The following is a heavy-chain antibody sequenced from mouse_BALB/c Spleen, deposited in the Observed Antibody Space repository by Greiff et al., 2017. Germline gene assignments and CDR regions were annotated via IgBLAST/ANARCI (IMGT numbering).Heavy chain of an antibody. CDR2: IWTGGGT. CDR3: VRGGHAMDY. D-gene: IGHD3-3*01. Sequence: VQLVESGPGLVAPSQSLSITCTVSGFSLTSYDISWIRQPPGKGLEWLGVIWTGGGTNYNSAFMSRLSISKDNSKSQVFLKMNSLQTDDTAIYYCVRGGHAMDYWGQGTSVTVSS. CDR1: GFSLTSYD. J-gene: IGHJ4*01. V-gene: IGHV2-9-2*01.